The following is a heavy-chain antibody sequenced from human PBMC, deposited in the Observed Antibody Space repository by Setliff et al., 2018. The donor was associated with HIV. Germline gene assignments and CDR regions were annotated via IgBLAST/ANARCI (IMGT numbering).Heavy chain of an antibody. CDR2: ISTFNGNT. J-gene: IGHJ5*02. V-gene: IGHV1-18*01. CDR1: GYTFNMYG. Sequence: ASVKVSCKASGYTFNMYGISWVRQAPGQGLEWMAWISTFNGNTNYAQNFQGRVTLTTDTSTNTAYMELKSLRSDDTAVYYCARSQGRILGVEPHWFDPWGQGTLVTVSS. D-gene: IGHD3-3*01. CDR3: ARSQGRILGVEPHWFDP.